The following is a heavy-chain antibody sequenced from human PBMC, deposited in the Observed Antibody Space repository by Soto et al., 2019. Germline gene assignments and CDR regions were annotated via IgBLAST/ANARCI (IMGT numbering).Heavy chain of an antibody. CDR3: ARVHVMVVAGSTFDY. D-gene: IGHD6-19*01. V-gene: IGHV4-39*07. Sequence: SETLSLTCPVSGDSISRTSHYWAWIRQPPGKGLEWIGSIYYGGTFFNHPSLKSRITISVDASNNQFSLKLTSVTAADTAVYYCARVHVMVVAGSTFDYWGHGTLVTVSS. J-gene: IGHJ4*01. CDR1: GDSISRTSHY. CDR2: IYYGGTF.